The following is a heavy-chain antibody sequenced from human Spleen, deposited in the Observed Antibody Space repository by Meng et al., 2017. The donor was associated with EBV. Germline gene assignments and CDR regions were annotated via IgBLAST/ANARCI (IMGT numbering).Heavy chain of an antibody. Sequence: QVQLQESGPGLVKPSETLSLTCVVSGGSITSTNWWSWVRQPPGKGLEWIGETHHGGNTNYNTSLQSRVTISVDKSKSQFSLQLTSVTAADTALYYCASHLVTPGTRGFDHWGPGILVTVFS. CDR3: ASHLVTPGTRGFDH. J-gene: IGHJ4*02. D-gene: IGHD6-13*01. CDR2: THHGGNT. V-gene: IGHV4-4*02. CDR1: GGSITSTNW.